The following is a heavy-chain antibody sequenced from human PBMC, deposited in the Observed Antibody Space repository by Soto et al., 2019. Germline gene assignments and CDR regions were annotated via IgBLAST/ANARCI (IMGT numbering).Heavy chain of an antibody. Sequence: QVQVVQSGAEVKRPGSSVKVSCKASGGTFSSNSINWVRQAPGQGLEWMGSIIPLFGTTDYAQNFQGRVTISADKFTNTAYMELRSLRSEDTAVYFCARAVLSSSRPSYYEYGMDVWGQGTTVTVSS. J-gene: IGHJ6*02. CDR1: GGTFSSNS. CDR2: IIPLFGTT. D-gene: IGHD3-16*01. CDR3: ARAVLSSSRPSYYEYGMDV. V-gene: IGHV1-69*06.